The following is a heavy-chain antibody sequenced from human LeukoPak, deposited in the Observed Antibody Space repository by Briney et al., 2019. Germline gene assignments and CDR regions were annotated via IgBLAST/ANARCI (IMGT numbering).Heavy chain of an antibody. CDR2: IIPLFNTP. J-gene: IGHJ6*03. V-gene: IGHV1-69*05. D-gene: IGHD3-16*01. CDR1: GGTFSSYI. CDR3: ARVGRTEENYYYYMDV. Sequence: SVKVSCKASGGTFSSYIIIWVRQAPGQGLEWMGGIIPLFNTPNYAQKFQGRVTITTDDSTHTSYVELRSLRSEDTAVYYCARVGRTEENYYYYMDVWGKGTTVTVSS.